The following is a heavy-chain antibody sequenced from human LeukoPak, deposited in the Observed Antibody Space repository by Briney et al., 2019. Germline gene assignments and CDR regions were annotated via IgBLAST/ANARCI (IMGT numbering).Heavy chain of an antibody. J-gene: IGHJ4*02. CDR1: GYTFTGYY. CDR3: ATFCQGSSWYSHYFDY. CDR2: INPNSGGT. D-gene: IGHD6-13*01. Sequence: ASVKVSCKASGYTFTGYYMHWVRQAPGQGLEWMGRINPNSGGTNYAQKFQGRVTMTRDTSISTAYMELSRLRSDDTAVYYCATFCQGSSWYSHYFDYWRQGTLVTDSS. V-gene: IGHV1-2*06.